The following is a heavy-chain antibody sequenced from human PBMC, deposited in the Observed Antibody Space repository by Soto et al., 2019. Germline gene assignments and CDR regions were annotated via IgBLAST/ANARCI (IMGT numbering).Heavy chain of an antibody. D-gene: IGHD1-1*01. Sequence: PSETLSLTCTVWGGCPSRYFWCWIRQPPGKGLEWIAYIYYSGSTEYNPSLKSRVTISVDTSKNQFSLKLSSVTAADTAVYYCARHLSTTIAPLPFHYSGQGPLVSVSS. CDR2: IYYSGST. J-gene: IGHJ4*02. CDR3: ARHLSTTIAPLPFHY. V-gene: IGHV4-59*08. CDR1: GGCPSRYF.